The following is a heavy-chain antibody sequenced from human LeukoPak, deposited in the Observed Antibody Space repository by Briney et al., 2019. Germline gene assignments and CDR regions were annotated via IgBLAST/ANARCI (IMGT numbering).Heavy chain of an antibody. CDR2: IKSKTDGGTT. CDR1: GFTFSNAW. V-gene: IGHV3-15*01. Sequence: GGSLRLSCAASGFTFSNAWMSWVRQAPGKGLEWVGRIKSKTDGGTTDYAAPVKGRFTISRDDSKNTLYLQMNSLKTEDTAVYYCTTGTLVWHYPEYWGQGTLVTVSS. J-gene: IGHJ4*02. CDR3: TTGTLVWHYPEY. D-gene: IGHD6-6*01.